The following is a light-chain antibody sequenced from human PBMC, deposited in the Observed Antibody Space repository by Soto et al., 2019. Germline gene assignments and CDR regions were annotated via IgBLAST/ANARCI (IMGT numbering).Light chain of an antibody. J-gene: IGLJ1*01. CDR2: GNS. V-gene: IGLV1-40*01. CDR1: SSNIGAGYD. CDR3: QSYDSSLSGLGV. Sequence: QSALTQPPSVSGAPGQRVTVSCTGSSSNIGAGYDVHWYQQLPGTAPKLLIYGNSNRPSGVPDRFSGSKSGTSASLAITGLQAEDEADYYCQSYDSSLSGLGVLGNGTKVTV.